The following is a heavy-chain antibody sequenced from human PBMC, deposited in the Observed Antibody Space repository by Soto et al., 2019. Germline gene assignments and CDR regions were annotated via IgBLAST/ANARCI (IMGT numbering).Heavy chain of an antibody. J-gene: IGHJ4*02. Sequence: EVQLVESGGGLVQPGGSLRLSCAASGFTFSSYEMNWVRQAPGKGLEWVSYISSSGSTIYYADSVKGRFTISRDNAKNSLYLQMNSLRAEDTAVYYCAREPVIVGALDYWGQGTLVTVSS. CDR1: GFTFSSYE. V-gene: IGHV3-48*03. CDR2: ISSSGSTI. D-gene: IGHD1-26*01. CDR3: AREPVIVGALDY.